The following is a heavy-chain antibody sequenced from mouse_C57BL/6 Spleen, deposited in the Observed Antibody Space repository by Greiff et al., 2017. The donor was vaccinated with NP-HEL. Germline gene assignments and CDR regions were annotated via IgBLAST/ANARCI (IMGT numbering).Heavy chain of an antibody. V-gene: IGHV1-80*01. CDR1: GYAFSSYW. J-gene: IGHJ3*01. D-gene: IGHD2-4*01. Sequence: VQLQQSGAELVKPGASVKISCKASGYAFSSYWMNWVKQRPGKGLEWIGQIYPGDVDTNYNGKFKGKATLTADKSSSTAYMQLSSLTSEDSAVYFCARSPLYYDYDGWFAYWGQGTLVTVSA. CDR3: ARSPLYYDYDGWFAY. CDR2: IYPGDVDT.